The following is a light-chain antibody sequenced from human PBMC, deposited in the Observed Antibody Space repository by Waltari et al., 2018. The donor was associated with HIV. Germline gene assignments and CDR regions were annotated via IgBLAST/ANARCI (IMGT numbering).Light chain of an antibody. J-gene: IGLJ2*01. V-gene: IGLV1-47*01. CDR3: ATWDDSLNGVL. CDR2: RDS. CDR1: NSNVVSNY. Sequence: QSVLTQPPSASEIPGQRVTISCTGGNSNVVSNYVYWYQQVPGTAPKLLVYRDSQRQSGVPDRFTGSKSGTSASLAISGLRSEDEADYYCATWDDSLNGVLFGGGTKLTVL.